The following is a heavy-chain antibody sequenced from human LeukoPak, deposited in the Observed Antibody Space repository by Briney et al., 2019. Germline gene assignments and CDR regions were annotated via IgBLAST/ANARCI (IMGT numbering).Heavy chain of an antibody. CDR1: GFTFSSYA. Sequence: PGGSLRLSCAASGFTFSSYAMHWVRQAPGKGLEWVAVISYDGSNKYYADSVKGRFTISRDNSKNTLYLQMNSLRAEDTAVYYCACPPGSYDDSSGYFPIDYWGQGTLVTVSS. CDR2: ISYDGSNK. J-gene: IGHJ4*02. V-gene: IGHV3-30*04. CDR3: ACPPGSYDDSSGYFPIDY. D-gene: IGHD3-22*01.